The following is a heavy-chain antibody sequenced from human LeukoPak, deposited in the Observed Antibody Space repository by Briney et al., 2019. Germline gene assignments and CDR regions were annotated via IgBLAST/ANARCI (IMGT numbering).Heavy chain of an antibody. V-gene: IGHV4-59*01. J-gene: IGHJ4*02. CDR2: ISSGGST. CDR3: ARGDGYKSTLFHY. Sequence: SETLSLTCTVSGASITRYFWNWIRQPPGKELEWIGYISSGGSTNYNPSLKSRVTISIDTSKNQFSLKLTSATAADTAVYYRARGDGYKSTLFHYWGQGTLVTVSS. CDR1: GASITRYF. D-gene: IGHD5-18*01.